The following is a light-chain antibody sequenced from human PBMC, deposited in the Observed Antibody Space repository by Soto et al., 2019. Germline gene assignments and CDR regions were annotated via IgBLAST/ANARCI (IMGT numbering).Light chain of an antibody. CDR1: QDIRKD. V-gene: IGKV1-6*01. CDR3: LQDFDYPFT. Sequence: AIQITQPPSSLSASVGDRVTITCRASQDIRKDLAWYQQKPGKAPQILIYGAATLQTGVASRFSGSGSATDFTLTISSVQPEDSAAYYCLQDFDYPFTFGQGTKVDIK. J-gene: IGKJ2*01. CDR2: GAA.